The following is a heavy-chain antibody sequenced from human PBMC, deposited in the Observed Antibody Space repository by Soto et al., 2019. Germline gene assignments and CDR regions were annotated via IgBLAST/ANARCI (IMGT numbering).Heavy chain of an antibody. Sequence: GGSLRLSCAASGITFSTYAMSWVRRAPGKGLEWVSTIGSNGADKQYADFVKGRFTVSRDSSKSTLSLQMNSLRAEDTAVYYCAADYLRHNSLNGYYYSYGMDVWGQGTTVTVSS. CDR3: AADYLRHNSLNGYYYSYGMDV. CDR1: GITFSTYA. J-gene: IGHJ6*02. D-gene: IGHD4-17*01. CDR2: IGSNGADK. V-gene: IGHV3-23*01.